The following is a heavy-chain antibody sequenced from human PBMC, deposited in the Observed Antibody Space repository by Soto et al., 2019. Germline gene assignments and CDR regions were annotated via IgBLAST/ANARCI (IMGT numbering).Heavy chain of an antibody. CDR1: GFTFSSYS. CDR2: ISSSSSYI. V-gene: IGHV3-21*04. Sequence: GGSVRLSCAASGFTFSSYSMNWVRQATGKGLEWVSSISSSSSYIYYADSVKGRFTISRDNAKNSLYLQMNSLGDEDTAVYYCARDGVFKERSGGKVDNWGRENLLTVSS. D-gene: IGHD3-3*01. CDR3: ARDGVFKERSGGKVDN. J-gene: IGHJ4*02.